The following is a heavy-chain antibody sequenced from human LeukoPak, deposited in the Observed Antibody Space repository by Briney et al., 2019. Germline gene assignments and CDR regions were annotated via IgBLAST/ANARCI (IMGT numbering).Heavy chain of an antibody. CDR3: AKDRIYYTDFVLFDY. CDR2: IRYDGSNK. D-gene: IGHD1-26*01. J-gene: IGHJ4*02. Sequence: GGSLRLSCAASGFSFSNYGMHWVRQAPGKGLEWVAFIRYDGSNKYYADSVKGRFTISRDNSKNTLYLQMNSLRAEDTAVYYCAKDRIYYTDFVLFDYWGQGTLVTVSS. CDR1: GFSFSNYG. V-gene: IGHV3-30*02.